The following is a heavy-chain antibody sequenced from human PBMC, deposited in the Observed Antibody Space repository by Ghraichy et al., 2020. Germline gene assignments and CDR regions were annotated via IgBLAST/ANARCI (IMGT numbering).Heavy chain of an antibody. CDR3: ARGGVYYYYGMDV. CDR2: INHSGST. D-gene: IGHD3-16*01. J-gene: IGHJ6*02. CDR1: GGSFSGYY. V-gene: IGHV4-34*01. Sequence: SETLSLTCAVYGGSFSGYYWSWIRQPPGKGLEWIGEINHSGSTNYNPSLKSRVTISVDTSKNQFSLKLSSVTAADTAVYYCARGGVYYYYGMDVWGQGTTVTVSS.